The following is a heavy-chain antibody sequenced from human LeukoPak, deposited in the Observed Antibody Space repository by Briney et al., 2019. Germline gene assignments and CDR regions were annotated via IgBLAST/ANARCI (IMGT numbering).Heavy chain of an antibody. CDR2: INHSGST. CDR1: GGSFSGYH. J-gene: IGHJ6*04. Sequence: SETLSLTCAVYGGSFSGYHWSWLRQPPGKGLEWIGEINHSGSTNYNPSLKSRVTIPVDTSKNQFSLKLSSVTAADTAVYYCARAPTLLRYFDWLSDVWGKGTTVTVSS. V-gene: IGHV4-34*01. D-gene: IGHD3-9*01. CDR3: ARAPTLLRYFDWLSDV.